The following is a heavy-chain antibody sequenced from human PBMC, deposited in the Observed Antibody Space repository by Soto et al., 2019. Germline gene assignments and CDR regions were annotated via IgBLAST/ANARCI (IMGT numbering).Heavy chain of an antibody. CDR3: AAEGGGITMIIDGAFDI. D-gene: IGHD3-22*01. CDR1: GFTFSSYS. J-gene: IGHJ3*02. CDR2: ISSSSSYI. V-gene: IGHV3-21*01. Sequence: EVQLVESGGGLVKPGGSLRLSCAASGFTFSSYSMNWVRQAPGKGLEWVSSISSSSSYIYYADSVKGRFTISRDNAKNSLYLQMNSLRAEDTAVYYCAAEGGGITMIIDGAFDIWGQGTMVTVSS.